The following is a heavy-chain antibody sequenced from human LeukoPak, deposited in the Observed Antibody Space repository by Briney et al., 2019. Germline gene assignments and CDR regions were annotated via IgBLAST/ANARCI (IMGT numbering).Heavy chain of an antibody. CDR2: INHSGST. Sequence: PSETLSLTCAVYGGSFSGDYWSWIRQPPGKGLEWIGEINHSGSTNYNPSLKSRVTILEDTSKDQFSLKLSSVTAADTAVYFCARGLCGSGGCNYNYYAMDVWGQGTTVTVSS. CDR3: ARGLCGSGGCNYNYYAMDV. V-gene: IGHV4-34*01. CDR1: GGSFSGDY. J-gene: IGHJ6*02. D-gene: IGHD3-10*01.